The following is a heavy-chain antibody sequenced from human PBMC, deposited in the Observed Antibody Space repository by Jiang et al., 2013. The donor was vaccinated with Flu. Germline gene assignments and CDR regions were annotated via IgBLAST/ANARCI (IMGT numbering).Heavy chain of an antibody. J-gene: IGHJ6*02. CDR2: TYYRSKWYN. CDR1: GDSVSSNSAA. Sequence: SQTLSLTCAISGDSVSSNSAAWNWIRQSPSRGLEWLGRTYYRSKWYNDYAVSVKSRITINPDTSKNQFSLQLNSVTPEDTAVYYCARGFSSGWYPFSYYYGMDVWGQGTTVTVSS. CDR3: ARGFSSGWYPFSYYYGMDV. D-gene: IGHD6-19*01. V-gene: IGHV6-1*01.